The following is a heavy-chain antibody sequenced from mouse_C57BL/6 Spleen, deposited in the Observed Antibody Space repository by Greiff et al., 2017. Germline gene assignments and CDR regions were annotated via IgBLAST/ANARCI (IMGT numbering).Heavy chain of an antibody. Sequence: VQLQQSGPELVKPGASVKISCKASGYAFSSSWMNWVKQRPGKGLEWIGRIYPGDGDTNYNGKFKGKATLTADKSSSTAYMQLSSLTSEDSAVYFCARLITTVDYFDYWGQGTTLTVSS. CDR2: IYPGDGDT. V-gene: IGHV1-82*01. CDR3: ARLITTVDYFDY. D-gene: IGHD1-1*01. J-gene: IGHJ2*01. CDR1: GYAFSSSW.